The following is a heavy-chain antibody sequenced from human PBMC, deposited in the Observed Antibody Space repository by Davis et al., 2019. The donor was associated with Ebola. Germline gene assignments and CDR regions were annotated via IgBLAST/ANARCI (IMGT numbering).Heavy chain of an antibody. V-gene: IGHV3-30*03. CDR3: ARGTAGFFDY. Sequence: GGSLRLSCAASGFPFTSYAMHWVRQAPGKGLEWVTVIRFDGSNQYYADSVKGRFTISRDNSKNTLNLQMNSLRLEDTAMYYCARGTAGFFDYWGQGILVTVSS. CDR1: GFPFTSYA. D-gene: IGHD3-9*01. J-gene: IGHJ4*02. CDR2: IRFDGSNQ.